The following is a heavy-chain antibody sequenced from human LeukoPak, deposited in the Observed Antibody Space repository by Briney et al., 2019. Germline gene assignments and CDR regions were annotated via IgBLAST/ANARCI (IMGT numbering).Heavy chain of an antibody. V-gene: IGHV2-5*01. CDR2: THWHDDK. CDR1: GFSLRASGVG. Sequence: SGPTLVKPPQTLTLTCTFSGFSLRASGVGGGWIRQPPGKALEWLALTHWHDDKRYSPSLKSRLTITKDTSKNQVVLRMTNMDPVDTATYYCAHRGVTFRAEYFQHWGQGTLVTVSS. D-gene: IGHD4-23*01. CDR3: AHRGVTFRAEYFQH. J-gene: IGHJ1*01.